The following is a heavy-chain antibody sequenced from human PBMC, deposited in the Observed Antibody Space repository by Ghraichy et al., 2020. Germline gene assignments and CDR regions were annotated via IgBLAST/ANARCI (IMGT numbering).Heavy chain of an antibody. CDR3: ARDLFRGDGYNFIYYSGMDV. CDR1: GFTFEDYS. J-gene: IGHJ6*02. CDR2: ISWGGEIT. Sequence: GGSLRLSCAASGFTFEDYSMHWVRQAPGKGLEWVSPISWGGEITYYADSVKGRFTISRDNSKNSLYLQMNSLRSEDTALYYCARDLFRGDGYNFIYYSGMDVWGQGTTVTVSS. D-gene: IGHD5-24*01. V-gene: IGHV3-43*01.